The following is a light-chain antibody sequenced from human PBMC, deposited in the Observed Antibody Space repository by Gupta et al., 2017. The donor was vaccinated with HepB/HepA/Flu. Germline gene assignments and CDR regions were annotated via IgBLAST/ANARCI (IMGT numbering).Light chain of an antibody. CDR1: ISNIGNNS. V-gene: IGLV1-51*02. Sequence: QSVLAQPPSVSAAPGKKVTIACSGSISNIGNNSVSWYRQLPGTAPRLLIYENSKRPSGIPDRFSGSKSGKSANLTITGLQTGDEADYYCGTWDSRLRAGVFGGGTKLTVL. CDR3: GTWDSRLRAGV. CDR2: ENS. J-gene: IGLJ2*01.